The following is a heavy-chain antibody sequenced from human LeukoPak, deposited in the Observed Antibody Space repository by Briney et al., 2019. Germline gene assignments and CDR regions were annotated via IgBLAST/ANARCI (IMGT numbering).Heavy chain of an antibody. J-gene: IGHJ4*02. Sequence: KPSETLSLTCTVSGGSISSYYWSWIRQPPGKGLEWIGYIYYSGRTNYNPSLKSRVTISVDTSKNQFSLKLSSVTAADTAVYYCARGSGWYYYWGQGTLVTVSS. CDR2: IYYSGRT. CDR3: ARGSGWYYY. V-gene: IGHV4-59*01. CDR1: GGSISSYY. D-gene: IGHD6-19*01.